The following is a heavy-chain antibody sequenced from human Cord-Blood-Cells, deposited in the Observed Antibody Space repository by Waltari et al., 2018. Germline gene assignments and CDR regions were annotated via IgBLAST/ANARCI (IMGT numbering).Heavy chain of an antibody. Sequence: QVQLVQSGAEVKKPGSSVKISCKASGGTSSSYAISWVRQAPGHGLEWMGGIIPIFGTANYAQKFQGRVTITADKSTSTAYMELSSLRSEDTAVYYCARDKGRRILTGYYDAFDIWGQGTMVTVSS. CDR2: IIPIFGTA. J-gene: IGHJ3*02. V-gene: IGHV1-69*06. CDR3: ARDKGRRILTGYYDAFDI. D-gene: IGHD3-9*01. CDR1: GGTSSSYA.